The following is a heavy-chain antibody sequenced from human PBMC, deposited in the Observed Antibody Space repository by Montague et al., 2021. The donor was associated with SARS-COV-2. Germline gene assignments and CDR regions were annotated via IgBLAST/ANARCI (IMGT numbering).Heavy chain of an antibody. J-gene: IGHJ3*02. D-gene: IGHD3-9*01. CDR3: ASSGITLTGLDAFDI. V-gene: IGHV6-1*01. Sequence: CAISGDSVSSKSVAWNWIRQSPSRGLEWLGRTYYRSKWDSDYAESVKXRLVITPDTPKNQVSLQLNSVIPEDTAVYFCASSGITLTGLDAFDIWGQGTMVTVSS. CDR1: GDSVSSKSVA. CDR2: TYYRSKWDS.